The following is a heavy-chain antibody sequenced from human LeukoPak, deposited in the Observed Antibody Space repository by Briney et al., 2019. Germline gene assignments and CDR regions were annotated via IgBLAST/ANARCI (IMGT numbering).Heavy chain of an antibody. V-gene: IGHV3-53*01. CDR1: GITVSRNY. D-gene: IGHD5-12*01. CDR2: IYSGGST. CDR3: AREGGYVFDY. J-gene: IGHJ4*02. Sequence: PGGSLRLSCAVSGITVSRNYMSWVRQAPGKGLEWVSVIYSGGSTDYADSVKGRFTISRDNSKNTVYLQMNSLRPEDTAMYYCAREGGYVFDYWGQGTLVTVSS.